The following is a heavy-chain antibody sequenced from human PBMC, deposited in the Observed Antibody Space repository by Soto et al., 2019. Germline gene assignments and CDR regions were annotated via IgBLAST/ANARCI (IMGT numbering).Heavy chain of an antibody. Sequence: ASVKVSCKASGYSFTSLDINWVRQTAGQGLEWMGWMEPSTGTTGYAQKFQGRVTMARDTSINTAYMELTTLTSDDTAFYYCARGVSAGVDYWGQGTLVTVSS. D-gene: IGHD1-26*01. V-gene: IGHV1-8*01. CDR3: ARGVSAGVDY. CDR2: MEPSTGTT. CDR1: GYSFTSLD. J-gene: IGHJ4*02.